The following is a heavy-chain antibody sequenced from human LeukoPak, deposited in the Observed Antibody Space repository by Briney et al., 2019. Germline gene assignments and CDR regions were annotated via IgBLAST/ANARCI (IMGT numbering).Heavy chain of an antibody. CDR3: ARGRIVVVPAAMSWFDP. V-gene: IGHV1-46*01. CDR2: INPSGDST. Sequence: GASVKVSCKASGYTFTSYYMHWVRQAPGQGLEWMGIINPSGDSTSYAQKFQGRVTMTRDTSTSTVYMELSSLRSEDTAVYYCARGRIVVVPAAMSWFDPWGQGTLVTVSS. D-gene: IGHD2-2*01. CDR1: GYTFTSYY. J-gene: IGHJ5*02.